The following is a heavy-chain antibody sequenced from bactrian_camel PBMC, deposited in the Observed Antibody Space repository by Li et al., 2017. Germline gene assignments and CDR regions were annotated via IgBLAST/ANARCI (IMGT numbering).Heavy chain of an antibody. CDR1: VYTSGFWC. Sequence: HVQLVESGGATVEAGGSLRLSCTSNVYTSGFWCMGWFRHGPGQEGVATIDRDGVSTYADAVKGRFSISKDDTESTLYLQMNSLKPEDTAMYYCAADRRCNGWIRGGGHWGQGTQVTVS. CDR2: IDRDGVS. D-gene: IGHD3*01. J-gene: IGHJ4*01. CDR3: AADRRCNGWIRGGGH. V-gene: IGHV3S55*01.